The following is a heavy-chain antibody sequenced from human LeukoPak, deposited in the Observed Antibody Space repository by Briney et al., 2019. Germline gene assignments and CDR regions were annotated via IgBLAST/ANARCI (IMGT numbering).Heavy chain of an antibody. CDR1: GGSISSNSYY. V-gene: IGHV4-39*07. CDR2: IYYSGST. Sequence: TSETLSLTCTVSGGSISSNSYYWGWIRQPPGKGLEWIGNIYYSGSTNYNPSLKSRVTISVDTSKNQFSLKLSSVTAADTAVYYCARTTEGYCRGRSCYSYYYYMDVWGKGTTVTVSS. J-gene: IGHJ6*03. CDR3: ARTTEGYCRGRSCYSYYYYMDV. D-gene: IGHD2-15*01.